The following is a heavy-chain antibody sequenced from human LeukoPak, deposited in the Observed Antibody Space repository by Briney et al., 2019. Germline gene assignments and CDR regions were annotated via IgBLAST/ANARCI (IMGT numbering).Heavy chain of an antibody. J-gene: IGHJ4*02. D-gene: IGHD3-22*01. V-gene: IGHV2-70*11. CDR3: ARIRPYYDSSGYYVDY. CDR2: IDWDDDK. Sequence: SGPTLVNPTQTLTLTCTFSGFSLITSGMCVSWIRQPPGKALEWLARIDWDDDKYYSTSLKTRLTISKDTPKNQVVLTMTNMDPVDTATYYCARIRPYYDSSGYYVDYWGQGTLVTVSS. CDR1: GFSLITSGMC.